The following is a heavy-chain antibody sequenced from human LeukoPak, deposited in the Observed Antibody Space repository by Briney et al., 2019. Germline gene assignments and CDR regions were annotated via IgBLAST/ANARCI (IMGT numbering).Heavy chain of an antibody. CDR2: INHSGST. J-gene: IGHJ2*01. CDR1: GGSISSSSNY. CDR3: ARGLKQLVGGVSQKPSVRYFDL. V-gene: IGHV4-39*07. Sequence: SETLSLTCTVSGGSISSSSNYWAWIRQPPGKGLEWIGEINHSGSTNYNPSLKSRVTISVDTSKNQFSLKLSSVTAADTAVYYCARGLKQLVGGVSQKPSVRYFDLWGRGTLVTVSS. D-gene: IGHD6-6*01.